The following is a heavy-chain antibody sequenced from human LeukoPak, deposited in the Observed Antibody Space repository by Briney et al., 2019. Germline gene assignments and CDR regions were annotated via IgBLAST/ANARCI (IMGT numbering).Heavy chain of an antibody. CDR2: IILIFGTA. D-gene: IGHD2-2*01. Sequence: AASVKVSCKASGGTFSSYAISWVRQAPGQGLEWMGRIILIFGTANYAQRFQGRVTITTDESTSTAYMELSSLRSEDTAVYYCARHLGYCSSTSCLEYYYYYYMDVWGKGTTVTVSS. J-gene: IGHJ6*03. CDR3: ARHLGYCSSTSCLEYYYYYYMDV. V-gene: IGHV1-69*05. CDR1: GGTFSSYA.